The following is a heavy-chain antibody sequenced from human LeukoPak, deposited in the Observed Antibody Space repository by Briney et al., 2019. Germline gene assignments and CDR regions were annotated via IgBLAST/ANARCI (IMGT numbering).Heavy chain of an antibody. CDR1: GYSFTSYW. V-gene: IGHV5-51*01. J-gene: IGHJ4*02. CDR2: IYPGDSDT. Sequence: GESLEISCKGSGYSFTSYWIGWVRQMPGKGLEWMGIIYPGDSDTRYSPSFQGQVTISADKSISTAYLQWSSLKASDTAMYYCAGTYYDILTGYFSFAYWGQGTLVTVSS. D-gene: IGHD3-9*01. CDR3: AGTYYDILTGYFSFAY.